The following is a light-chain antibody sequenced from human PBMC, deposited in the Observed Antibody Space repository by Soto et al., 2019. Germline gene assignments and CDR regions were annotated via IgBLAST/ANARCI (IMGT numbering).Light chain of an antibody. CDR1: TSNIGINY. Sequence: QSVLMQPPSVSAAPGQKVTISCSGGTSNIGINYVAWYQHLPGAAPKLLIYDNNKRPSGIPDRFSGSKSGTSATLGITGLQAGDEADYYCGTWDGSLSTEVFGGGTKLTVL. V-gene: IGLV1-51*01. J-gene: IGLJ2*01. CDR2: DNN. CDR3: GTWDGSLSTEV.